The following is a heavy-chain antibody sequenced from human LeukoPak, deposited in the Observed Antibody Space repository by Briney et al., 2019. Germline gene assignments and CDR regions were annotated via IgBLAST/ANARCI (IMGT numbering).Heavy chain of an antibody. V-gene: IGHV4-59*01. J-gene: IGHJ4*02. Sequence: PSETLSLTCTVPGGSISSYYWSWLRQPPGKGLEWSGYIYYSGSTNYNPSLKSRVTISVDTSKNQFSLKLSSVAAADTAVYYCARDRGYGDAGVWGQGTLVTVSS. D-gene: IGHD4-17*01. CDR3: ARDRGYGDAGV. CDR2: IYYSGST. CDR1: GGSISSYY.